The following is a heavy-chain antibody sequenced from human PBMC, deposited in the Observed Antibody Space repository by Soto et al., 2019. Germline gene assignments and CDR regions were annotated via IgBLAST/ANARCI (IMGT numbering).Heavy chain of an antibody. V-gene: IGHV3-30*19. J-gene: IGHJ4*02. CDR2: ITYDGSNQ. Sequence: GGSLRLSCEASGFIFSNYDMHWVRQAPGKGLEWVGVITYDGSNQYYADSVKGRFTISRDNSRNMLFLQMNSLRPDDTAVYYCARAPSGSYPEFDYWGQGTLVTVSS. CDR3: ARAPSGSYPEFDY. D-gene: IGHD1-26*01. CDR1: GFIFSNYD.